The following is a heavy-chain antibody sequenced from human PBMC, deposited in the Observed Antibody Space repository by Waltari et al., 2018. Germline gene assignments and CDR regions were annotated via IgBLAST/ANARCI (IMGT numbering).Heavy chain of an antibody. Sequence: EVQLVQSGAEVKKPGESLKISCKGSGYSFTSYWIGWVRQMPGKGLEWMGIIYPGDSATRYSPSFQGQVTISADKSISTAYLQWGSLKASDTAMYYCARGGGTTHLLPGYSSSWYFDYWGQGTLVTVSS. J-gene: IGHJ4*02. D-gene: IGHD6-13*01. V-gene: IGHV5-51*01. CDR2: IYPGDSAT. CDR3: ARGGGTTHLLPGYSSSWYFDY. CDR1: GYSFTSYW.